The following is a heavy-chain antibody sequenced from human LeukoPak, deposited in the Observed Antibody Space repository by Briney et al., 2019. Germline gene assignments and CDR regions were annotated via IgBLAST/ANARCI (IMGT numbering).Heavy chain of an antibody. CDR2: INDDSSGI. D-gene: IGHD2-15*01. Sequence: PGGSLRLSCAASGSTFSLYAMNWVRQAPGKGLEWVSYINDDSSGIHYAGSVRGRFTISRDDARKTLYLQLSSLRVEDTAVYYCARDTLQPGLIDSWGQGTLVTVSS. CDR1: GSTFSLYA. J-gene: IGHJ4*02. CDR3: ARDTLQPGLIDS. V-gene: IGHV3-48*04.